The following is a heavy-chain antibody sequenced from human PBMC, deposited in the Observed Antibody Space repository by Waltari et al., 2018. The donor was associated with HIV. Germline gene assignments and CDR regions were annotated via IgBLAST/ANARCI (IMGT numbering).Heavy chain of an antibody. D-gene: IGHD2-2*01. CDR2: INPSGGST. V-gene: IGHV1-46*01. Sequence: QVQLVQSGAEVKKPGASVKDSCKASGYTFTRYYMHWVRQAPGQGLEWMGIINPSGGSTSYAQKFQGRVTLTRDTSTSTVYMELSSLRSEDTAVYYCARDGGVVVPSDYWGQGTLVTVSS. CDR3: ARDGGVVVPSDY. J-gene: IGHJ4*02. CDR1: GYTFTRYY.